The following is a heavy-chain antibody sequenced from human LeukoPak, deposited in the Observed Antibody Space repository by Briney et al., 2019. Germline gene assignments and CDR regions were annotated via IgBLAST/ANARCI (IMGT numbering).Heavy chain of an antibody. D-gene: IGHD3-10*01. CDR3: ARYYGSGSQRYFDY. V-gene: IGHV3-20*01. CDR2: INWNGGST. CDR1: GFTFDDYG. Sequence: GGSLRLSCAASGFTFDDYGMSWVRQAPGKGLEWVSGINWNGGSTGYADSVKGRFTISRDNAKNSLYLQMNSLRAEGTALYHCARYYGSGSQRYFDYWGQGTLVTVSS. J-gene: IGHJ4*02.